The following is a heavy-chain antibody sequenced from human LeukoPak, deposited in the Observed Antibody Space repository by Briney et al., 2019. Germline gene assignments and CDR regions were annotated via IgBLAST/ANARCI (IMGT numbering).Heavy chain of an antibody. J-gene: IGHJ6*03. Sequence: SQTLSLTCTVSGGSISTISYFWTWIRQPAGTGLEWIGRIYPSGSTNYNPSLKSRVTISVDTSKNQFSLKLSSVTAADTAVYYCAREGFASSGWYLGSYYYYYYMDVWGKGTTVTVSS. D-gene: IGHD6-19*01. V-gene: IGHV4-61*02. CDR2: IYPSGST. CDR1: GGSISTISYF. CDR3: AREGFASSGWYLGSYYYYYYMDV.